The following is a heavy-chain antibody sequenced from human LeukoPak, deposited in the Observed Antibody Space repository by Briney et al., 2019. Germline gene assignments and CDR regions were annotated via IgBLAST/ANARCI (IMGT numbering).Heavy chain of an antibody. Sequence: PSETLSLTCSVSGASISSGSNYWDWIRQPPGKGLEWIGTLSHSGSSYYNPSLKSRVTISVDTSKNQFSLNLSSVTAADTAVYYCARLRAYSHDYWGQGALVTVSS. CDR1: GASISSGSNY. CDR2: LSHSGSS. CDR3: ARLRAYSHDY. D-gene: IGHD5-18*01. J-gene: IGHJ4*02. V-gene: IGHV4-39*07.